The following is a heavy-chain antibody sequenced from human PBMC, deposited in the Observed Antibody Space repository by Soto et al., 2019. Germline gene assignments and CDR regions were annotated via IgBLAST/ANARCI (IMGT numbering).Heavy chain of an antibody. CDR3: AREGAMVDDAFDI. J-gene: IGHJ3*02. CDR2: ISYDGSNK. D-gene: IGHD5-18*01. Sequence: LRLSCAASGFTFSSYAMHWVRQAPGKGLEWVAVISYDGSNKYYADSVKGRFTISRDNSKNTLYLQMNSLRAEDTAVYYCAREGAMVDDAFDIWGQGTMVTVSS. CDR1: GFTFSSYA. V-gene: IGHV3-30-3*01.